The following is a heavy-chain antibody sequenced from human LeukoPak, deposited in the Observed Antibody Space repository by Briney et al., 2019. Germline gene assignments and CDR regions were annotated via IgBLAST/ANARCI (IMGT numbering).Heavy chain of an antibody. V-gene: IGHV4-59*01. CDR2: IYYSGST. J-gene: IGHJ6*02. Sequence: PSETLSLTCTVSGGSISSYYWSWIRQPPGKGLEWIGYIYYSGSTNYNPSLKSRVTISVDTSKNQFSLKLSSVTAADTAVYYCAREVSMRYSSGKRNYYYYYGMDVWGQGTTVTVSS. CDR3: AREVSMRYSSGKRNYYYYYGMDV. CDR1: GGSISSYY. D-gene: IGHD6-19*01.